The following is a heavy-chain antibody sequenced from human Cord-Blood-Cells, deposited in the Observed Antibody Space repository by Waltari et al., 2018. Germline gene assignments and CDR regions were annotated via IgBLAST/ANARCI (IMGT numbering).Heavy chain of an antibody. CDR3: ARSGVGFCGGDCYWFDY. V-gene: IGHV4-38-2*01. Sequence: QVQLQESGPGLVKPSETLSLTCAVSGYSISSGYYWGWIRQPPGKGLEWIGSIYHSGSTYYNPSLKGRVTISVETSKNQFSLKLSSVTAADTAVYYCARSGVGFCGGDCYWFDYWGQGTLVTVSS. CDR2: IYHSGST. D-gene: IGHD2-21*01. CDR1: GYSISSGYY. J-gene: IGHJ4*02.